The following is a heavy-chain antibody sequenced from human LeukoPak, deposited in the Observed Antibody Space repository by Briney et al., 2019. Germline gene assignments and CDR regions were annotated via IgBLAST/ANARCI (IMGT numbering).Heavy chain of an antibody. D-gene: IGHD3-10*01. J-gene: IGHJ5*02. Sequence: GESLKISCQASGYTFTSSWIGWARQMPGKGLEGMAIINPGDSDTRYSPSFQGQVTISADKSISTVYLQWGSLKASDTAMYYCARKPGEGWFDPWGQGTLVTVSS. CDR2: INPGDSDT. CDR3: ARKPGEGWFDP. V-gene: IGHV5-51*01. CDR1: GYTFTSSW.